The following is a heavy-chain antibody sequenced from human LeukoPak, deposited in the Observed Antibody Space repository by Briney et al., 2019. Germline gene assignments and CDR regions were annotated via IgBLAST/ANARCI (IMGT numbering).Heavy chain of an antibody. CDR3: ARASELAVAGSRGFGY. CDR1: GGSISSYY. J-gene: IGHJ4*02. V-gene: IGHV4-59*01. D-gene: IGHD6-19*01. CDR2: IYYSGST. Sequence: SETLSLTCTVSGGSISSYYWSWIRQPPGKGLEWIGYIYYSGSTNYNPSLKSRVTISVDTSKNQFSLKLSSVTAADTAVYYCARASELAVAGSRGFGYWGQGTLVTVSS.